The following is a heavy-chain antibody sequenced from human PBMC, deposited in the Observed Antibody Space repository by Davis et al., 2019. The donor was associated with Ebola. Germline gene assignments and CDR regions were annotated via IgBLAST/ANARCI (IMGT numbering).Heavy chain of an antibody. D-gene: IGHD5-24*01. J-gene: IGHJ4*02. V-gene: IGHV5-51*01. CDR1: GYSFTSYW. CDR2: IYPGDSDI. CDR3: ARLGVDGYSYYFDY. Sequence: GESLKISCNASGYSFTSYWIGWVRQMPGKGLEWMGIIYPGDSDIRYSPSFQGHVTISADNSTTTAYLQWSSLKASDTAKYYCARLGVDGYSYYFDYWGQGTLVSVSS.